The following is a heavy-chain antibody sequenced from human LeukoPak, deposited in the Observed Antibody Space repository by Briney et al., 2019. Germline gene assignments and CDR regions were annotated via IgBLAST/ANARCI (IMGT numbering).Heavy chain of an antibody. V-gene: IGHV4-39*01. Sequence: SETLSLTCTVSGGSISSSSYYWGWIRQPPGKGLEWIWSIYYSGSTYYNPSLKSRVTISVDTSQNQFSLTLSSVTAADTAVYYCARLNTPYLPEAYYFDYWGQGTLVTVS. CDR2: IYYSGST. J-gene: IGHJ4*02. D-gene: IGHD2-15*01. CDR3: ARLNTPYLPEAYYFDY. CDR1: GGSISSSSYY.